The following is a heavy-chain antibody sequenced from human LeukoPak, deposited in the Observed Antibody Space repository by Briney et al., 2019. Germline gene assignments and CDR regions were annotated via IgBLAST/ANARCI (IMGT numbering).Heavy chain of an antibody. J-gene: IGHJ5*02. Sequence: PGGSLRLSCAASGFTFSSYSMNWVRQVPGKGLEWVSSISSSSSYIYYADSVKGRFTISRDNAKNSLYLQMNSLRAEDTAVYYCARDGDYGDFQNWFDPWGQGTLVTVSS. CDR1: GFTFSSYS. D-gene: IGHD4-17*01. CDR3: ARDGDYGDFQNWFDP. V-gene: IGHV3-21*01. CDR2: ISSSSSYI.